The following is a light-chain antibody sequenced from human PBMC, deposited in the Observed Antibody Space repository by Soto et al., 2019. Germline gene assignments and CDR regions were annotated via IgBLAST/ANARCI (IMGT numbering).Light chain of an antibody. CDR3: TSYSRYRVLV. J-gene: IGLJ3*02. CDR1: SSDIGGYKY. CDR2: EVS. V-gene: IGLV2-14*01. Sequence: QSALTQPASVSGSLGQSITIFCTGTSSDIGGYKYVSWYQQHPGKAPKLIIFEVSNRPSGVSDRFSGSNSGNTASLTISGLQAEDEADYYCTSYSRYRVLVFGGGTKLTVL.